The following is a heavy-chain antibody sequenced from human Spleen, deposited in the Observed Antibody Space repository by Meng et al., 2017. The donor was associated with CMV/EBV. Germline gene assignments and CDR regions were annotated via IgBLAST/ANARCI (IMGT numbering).Heavy chain of an antibody. D-gene: IGHD6-6*01. Sequence: HVQLRPWSARLLEPAETLSLTCAVYCGFFSGYYWSWIRQPPGKGLEWIGEINHSGSTNYNPSLKSRVTISVDTSKNQFSLKLSSVTAADTAVYYCARARIAARTLWFDPWGQGTLVTVSS. V-gene: IGHV4-34*01. CDR2: INHSGST. CDR3: ARARIAARTLWFDP. J-gene: IGHJ5*02. CDR1: CGFFSGYY.